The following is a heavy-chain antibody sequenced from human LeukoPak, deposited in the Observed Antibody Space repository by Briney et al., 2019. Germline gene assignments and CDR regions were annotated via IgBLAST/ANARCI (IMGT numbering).Heavy chain of an antibody. Sequence: GGSLRLSCAASGFTFSSYAMHWVRQAPGKGLEWVAFISYDGSNKYYADSVKGRFTISRDNSKNTLYLQMTRLRAEDTAVYYCARGTHIVVVTGGFDYWGQGTLVTVSS. CDR1: GFTFSSYA. D-gene: IGHD2-21*02. CDR2: ISYDGSNK. J-gene: IGHJ4*02. CDR3: ARGTHIVVVTGGFDY. V-gene: IGHV3-30*04.